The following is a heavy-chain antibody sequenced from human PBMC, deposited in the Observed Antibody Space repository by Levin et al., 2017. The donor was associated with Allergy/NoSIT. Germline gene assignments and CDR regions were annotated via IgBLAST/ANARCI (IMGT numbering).Heavy chain of an antibody. Sequence: PGGSLRLSCEASGFIFEDYAMHWVRQVPGKGLEWVAGISWSSHSLGYADSVKGRLTISRDNAKNSLYLQMYSLRFEDTALYYCTKGIFRGYSLGSKFEVYGLDVWGHGTAVTV. D-gene: IGHD5-18*01. CDR2: ISWSSHSL. J-gene: IGHJ6*02. CDR3: TKGIFRGYSLGSKFEVYGLDV. CDR1: GFIFEDYA. V-gene: IGHV3-9*01.